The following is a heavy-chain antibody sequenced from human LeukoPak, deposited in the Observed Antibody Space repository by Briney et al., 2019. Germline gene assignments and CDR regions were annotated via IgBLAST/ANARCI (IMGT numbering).Heavy chain of an antibody. CDR1: GFTFSSYG. CDR2: IRYDGSNK. D-gene: IGHD5-24*01. V-gene: IGHV3-30*02. J-gene: IGHJ4*02. Sequence: PGGSLRLSCAASGFTFSSYGMHWVRQAPGKGLEWVAFIRYDGSNKYYADSVKGRFTISRDNSKNTLYLQMNSLRAEDTAVYYCAKDPRLERAFDYWGQGTLVTVSS. CDR3: AKDPRLERAFDY.